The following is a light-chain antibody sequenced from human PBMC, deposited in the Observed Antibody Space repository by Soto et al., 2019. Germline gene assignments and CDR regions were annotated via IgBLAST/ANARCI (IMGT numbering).Light chain of an antibody. CDR1: QSVSSN. J-gene: IGKJ4*01. V-gene: IGKV3-15*01. CDR3: QQYNNWPLT. CDR2: GAS. Sequence: EIVMTQSPATLSVSPGERATLSCRASQSVSSNLAWYQQKPGQAPRLLIYGASTRATGIPARFSGSGSGTEFTLPISTLQSEDFAVYYCQQYNNWPLTFGGGTKV.